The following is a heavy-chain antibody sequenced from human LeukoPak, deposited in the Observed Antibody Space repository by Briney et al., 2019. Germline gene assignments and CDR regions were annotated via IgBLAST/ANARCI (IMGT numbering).Heavy chain of an antibody. CDR1: GFTFSSYP. D-gene: IGHD1-26*01. CDR3: ARDFEVGNGFQY. J-gene: IGHJ1*01. V-gene: IGHV3-23*01. CDR2: ITGSGVGT. Sequence: GGSLRLSCAASGFTFSSYPMSWVRQAPGKGLEWVSSITGSGVGTYYADSVKGRFTISRDNSKNTLYLQMNSLRAEDTAVYYCARDFEVGNGFQYWGQGTLVTVSS.